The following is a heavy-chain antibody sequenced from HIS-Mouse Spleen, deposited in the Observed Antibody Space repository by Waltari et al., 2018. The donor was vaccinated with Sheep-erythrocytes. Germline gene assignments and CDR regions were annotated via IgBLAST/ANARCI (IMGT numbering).Heavy chain of an antibody. CDR2: IKQDGSEK. Sequence: EVQLVESGGGLVQPGGSLRLSCAASGFTFSSYWMGWVRQAPGKGLEWVANIKQDGSEKYYVDSVKGRFTISRDNAKNSLYLQMNSLRAEDTAVYYCASSSSSWYWYFDLWGRGTLVTVSS. J-gene: IGHJ2*01. V-gene: IGHV3-7*01. D-gene: IGHD6-13*01. CDR1: GFTFSSYW. CDR3: ASSSSSWYWYFDL.